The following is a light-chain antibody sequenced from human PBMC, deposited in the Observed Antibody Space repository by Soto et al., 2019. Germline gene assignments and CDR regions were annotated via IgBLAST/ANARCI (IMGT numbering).Light chain of an antibody. V-gene: IGKV3-20*01. CDR2: GAS. CDR1: QSVSSSS. Sequence: EIVLTQSPGTLSLSPGERATLSCRASQSVSSSSLAWYQQKPGQAPSLLIYGASSRATTIPGRFSGRGSETVFTLIISRLEPEDFAVYFCQQYGSSPSFGGGTKVEIK. J-gene: IGKJ4*01. CDR3: QQYGSSPS.